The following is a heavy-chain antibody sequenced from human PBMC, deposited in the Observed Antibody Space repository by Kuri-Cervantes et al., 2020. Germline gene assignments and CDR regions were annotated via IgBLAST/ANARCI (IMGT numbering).Heavy chain of an antibody. D-gene: IGHD6-19*01. V-gene: IGHV1-69*05. J-gene: IGHJ6*03. Sequence: SVKVSCKPSGDTFSSYAISWVRQAPGQGLEWMGGIIPIFGTANYAQKFQGRVTITTDESTSTAYMELSSLRSEDTAVYYCARGEAGSFPGDYYYHYMDVWGKGTTVTVSS. CDR1: GDTFSSYA. CDR3: ARGEAGSFPGDYYYHYMDV. CDR2: IIPIFGTA.